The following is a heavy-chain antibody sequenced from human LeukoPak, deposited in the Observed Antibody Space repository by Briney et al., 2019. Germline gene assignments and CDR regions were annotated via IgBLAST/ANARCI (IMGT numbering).Heavy chain of an antibody. CDR1: GYTFTGYY. D-gene: IGHD3-22*01. CDR2: INPNSGGT. J-gene: IGHJ3*02. V-gene: IGHV1-2*02. CDR3: ARSDLYYYDSSAI. Sequence: ASVKVSCKASGYTFTGYYMHWVRQAPGQGLEWMGWINPNSGGTNYAQKFQGRVTMTRDTSISTAYMELSRLRSDDTAVYYCARSDLYYYDSSAIWGQGTMVTVSS.